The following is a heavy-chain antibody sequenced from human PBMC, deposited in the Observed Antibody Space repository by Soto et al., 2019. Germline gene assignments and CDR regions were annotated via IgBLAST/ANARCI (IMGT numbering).Heavy chain of an antibody. Sequence: QVQLVQSGAELQKPGSSVKVSCKASAGTFSSYAISWVRQAPGQGLEWMGGIIPMFGSANYAQKFLARATITADKSTRTAYMELNSLRSEDTAVYYCARATVVVVAAGYYYYGMDVWGQGTTVTVSS. J-gene: IGHJ6*02. V-gene: IGHV1-69*06. D-gene: IGHD2-15*01. CDR2: IIPMFGSA. CDR1: AGTFSSYA. CDR3: ARATVVVVAAGYYYYGMDV.